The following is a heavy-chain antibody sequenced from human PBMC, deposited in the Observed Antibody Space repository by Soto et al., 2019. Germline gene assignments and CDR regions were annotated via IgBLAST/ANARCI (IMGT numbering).Heavy chain of an antibody. D-gene: IGHD3-22*01. J-gene: IGHJ6*02. CDR1: GFTSSSYA. Sequence: GGSLRLSCAASGFTSSSYAIHWVRQAPGKGLEWVAVISYDGSNKYYADSVKGRFTISRDNSKSTLWLQMNSLRSEDTAVYYCARGGEPFTVLVGPWYHYVMDVWGQGTTVTVSS. V-gene: IGHV3-30-3*01. CDR3: ARGGEPFTVLVGPWYHYVMDV. CDR2: ISYDGSNK.